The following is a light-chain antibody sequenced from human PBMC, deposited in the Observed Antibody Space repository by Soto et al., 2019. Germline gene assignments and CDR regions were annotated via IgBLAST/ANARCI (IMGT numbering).Light chain of an antibody. V-gene: IGKV1-5*01. CDR3: QQYYSYSPLT. CDR1: QSISSW. J-gene: IGKJ4*01. CDR2: DAS. Sequence: IHMNKSPSTLSATALDIVTITFLASQSISSWLAWYHQKPGKAPKLLIYDASSLESGVPSRFSGSGSGTEFTLTISSLQPDHFTTYYCQQYYSYSPLTFGGGVNVDIK.